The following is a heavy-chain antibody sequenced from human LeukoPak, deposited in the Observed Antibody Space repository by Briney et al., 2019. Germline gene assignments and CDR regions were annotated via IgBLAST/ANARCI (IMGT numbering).Heavy chain of an antibody. V-gene: IGHV3-23*01. CDR3: AKAIFGVVSYYYYGMDV. CDR1: GFTFSSYA. CDR2: ISGSGGST. D-gene: IGHD3-3*01. J-gene: IGHJ6*02. Sequence: GGSLRLSCAASGFTFSSYAMSWVRQAPGKGLEWVSAISGSGGSTYYADSVKGRFTISRDNSKNTLYLQMNSLRAEDTAVYYCAKAIFGVVSYYYYGMDVWGQGTTVTVSS.